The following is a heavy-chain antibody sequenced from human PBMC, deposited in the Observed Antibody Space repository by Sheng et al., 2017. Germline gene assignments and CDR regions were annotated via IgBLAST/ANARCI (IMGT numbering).Heavy chain of an antibody. Sequence: QLQLQESGPGLVKPSETLSLICTVSGDSISSGRYYWGWIRQSPGKGLEWIGSIQYSGSTYYNPSLKSRVTISVDTSKNQFSLKVTSVTAADTAVYYCARDSNIARFFPWGQGTLVTVSS. CDR1: GDSISSGRYY. CDR3: ARDSNIARFFP. J-gene: IGHJ4*02. V-gene: IGHV4-39*07. D-gene: IGHD5-12*01. CDR2: IQYSGST.